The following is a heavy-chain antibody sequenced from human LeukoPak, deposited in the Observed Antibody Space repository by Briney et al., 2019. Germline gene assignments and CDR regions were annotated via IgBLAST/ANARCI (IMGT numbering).Heavy chain of an antibody. D-gene: IGHD5-18*01. J-gene: IGHJ5*02. Sequence: GASVKLSCKASGGTFSSYAISWVRQAPGQGLEWMGRIIPIFGTANYAQKVQGRVTITTDESTSTAYMELSSLRSEDTAVYYCARVFREYSYGNAWFDPWGQGTLVTVSS. CDR3: ARVFREYSYGNAWFDP. CDR1: GGTFSSYA. V-gene: IGHV1-69*05. CDR2: IIPIFGTA.